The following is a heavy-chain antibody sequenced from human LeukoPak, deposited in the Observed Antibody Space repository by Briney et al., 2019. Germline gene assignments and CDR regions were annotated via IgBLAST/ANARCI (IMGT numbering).Heavy chain of an antibody. CDR1: GFTVSSYA. V-gene: IGHV3-23*01. CDR2: ISGSGGST. Sequence: GGSLRLSCAASGFTVSSYAMSWVRQAPGKGLEWDSAISGSGGSTYYADSVKGRFTISRDNSKNTLYLQMNSLRAEDTAVYYCAKDNLAYYYGSGSYYKGPHLYYFDYWGQGTLVTVSS. D-gene: IGHD3-10*01. J-gene: IGHJ4*02. CDR3: AKDNLAYYYGSGSYYKGPHLYYFDY.